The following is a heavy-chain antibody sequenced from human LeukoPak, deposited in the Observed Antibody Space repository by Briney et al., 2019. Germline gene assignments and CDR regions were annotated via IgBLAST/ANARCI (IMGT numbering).Heavy chain of an antibody. CDR3: ARDLGGYYDSSGYSYFDY. J-gene: IGHJ4*02. V-gene: IGHV1-8*01. D-gene: IGHD3-22*01. CDR2: MNPNSGNT. Sequence: ASVKVSCKASGYTFTSYDINWVRQATGQGLEWMGWMNPNSGNTGYAQKFQGRVTMTRNTSISTAYMELSSLRSEDTAVYYCARDLGGYYDSSGYSYFDYWGQGTLVTVSS. CDR1: GYTFTSYD.